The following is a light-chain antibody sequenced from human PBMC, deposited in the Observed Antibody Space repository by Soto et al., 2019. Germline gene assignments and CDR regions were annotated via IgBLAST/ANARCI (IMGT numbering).Light chain of an antibody. J-gene: IGKJ3*01. Sequence: DIVMTQSPDSLAVSLGERATINCRSSQSVLYSSNNKNYLAWYQQKPGQTPKLLLYWASTRESGVPDRFSGSGSGTVFSLTISSLQAEDVAVYYCQQSYATPFTFGPGTKVDI. CDR3: QQSYATPFT. CDR1: QSVLYSSNNKNY. CDR2: WAS. V-gene: IGKV4-1*01.